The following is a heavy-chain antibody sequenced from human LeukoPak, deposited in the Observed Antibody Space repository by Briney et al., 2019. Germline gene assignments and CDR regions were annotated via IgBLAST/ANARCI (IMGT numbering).Heavy chain of an antibody. CDR1: GFTVSSNY. Sequence: PGGSLRLSCAASGFTVSSNYMSWVRQAPGKGLEWVANIKQDGSEKNYVDSVKGRFTLSRDNAKNSLYLQMNSLRDEDTAVYYCAGGSGWLIDYWGQGGLVTVSS. D-gene: IGHD6-19*01. CDR2: IKQDGSEK. J-gene: IGHJ4*02. CDR3: AGGSGWLIDY. V-gene: IGHV3-7*04.